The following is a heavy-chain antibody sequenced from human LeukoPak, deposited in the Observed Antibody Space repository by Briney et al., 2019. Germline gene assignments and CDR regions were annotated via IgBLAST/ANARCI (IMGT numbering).Heavy chain of an antibody. D-gene: IGHD7-27*01. J-gene: IGHJ4*02. Sequence: GGSLRLSCAASGFTFNSFFLNWVRLTPGRELEWVACISQDGSETFYMDSVRGRFTISRDNTKNSLYLQMNSLRAEDTAVYFCVRDLGHSRHYFEYWGQGALVTVSS. V-gene: IGHV3-7*01. CDR2: ISQDGSET. CDR3: VRDLGHSRHYFEY. CDR1: GFTFNSFF.